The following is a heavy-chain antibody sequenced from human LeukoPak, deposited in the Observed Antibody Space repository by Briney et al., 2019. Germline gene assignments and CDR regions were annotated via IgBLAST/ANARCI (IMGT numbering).Heavy chain of an antibody. Sequence: SETLSLTCAVSGASISSDHWNWIRQLPGKGLGWIGNVDYNGATKYNPSLKSRITISLDTSKNQFSLKLTSVTAADTALYFCTRGYYEAFDYWGQGRLATVSS. CDR3: TRGYYEAFDY. J-gene: IGHJ4*02. V-gene: IGHV4-59*01. CDR2: VDYNGAT. D-gene: IGHD3-16*01. CDR1: GASISSDH.